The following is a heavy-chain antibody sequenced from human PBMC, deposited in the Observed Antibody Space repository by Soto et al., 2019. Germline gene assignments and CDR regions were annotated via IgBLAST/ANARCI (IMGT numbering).Heavy chain of an antibody. D-gene: IGHD2-8*01. CDR1: GGTFSSYA. Sequence: GASVKVSCKASGGTFSSYAISWVRQAPGQGLEWMGGIIPIFGTANYAQKFQGRVTITADESTSTAYMELSSLRSEDTAVYYCASRCCTNGVCFPFDYWGQGTLVTVSS. CDR3: ASRCCTNGVCFPFDY. J-gene: IGHJ4*02. V-gene: IGHV1-69*13. CDR2: IIPIFGTA.